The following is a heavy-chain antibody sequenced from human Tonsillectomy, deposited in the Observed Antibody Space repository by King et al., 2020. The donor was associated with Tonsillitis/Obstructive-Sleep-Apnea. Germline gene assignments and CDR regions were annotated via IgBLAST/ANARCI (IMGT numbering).Heavy chain of an antibody. Sequence: VQLVESGGVVVQPGGSLRLSCAASGFTFDDYTMHWVRQAPGKGLEWVSLITWYGGSTYYADSMKGRFTISRDNSKNSLYLQMNSLRTEDTALYYCAKDLPATVTMSYFDYWGQGTLVTVSS. CDR2: ITWYGGST. CDR1: GFTFDDYT. V-gene: IGHV3-43*01. J-gene: IGHJ4*02. D-gene: IGHD4-11*01. CDR3: AKDLPATVTMSYFDY.